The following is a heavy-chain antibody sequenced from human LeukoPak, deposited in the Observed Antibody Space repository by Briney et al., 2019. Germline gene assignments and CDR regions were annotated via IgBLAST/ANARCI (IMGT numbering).Heavy chain of an antibody. D-gene: IGHD5-12*01. Sequence: GGSLRLSCAASGFTFSSHWMTWVRQAPGKGLEWVANIKKDGSEKYYVDSVRGRFTISRDNTKNSLFLQTNSLRADDTAVYFCARDSTWQLDYWGQGTLVTVSS. CDR3: ARDSTWQLDY. V-gene: IGHV3-7*03. CDR1: GFTFSSHW. CDR2: IKKDGSEK. J-gene: IGHJ4*02.